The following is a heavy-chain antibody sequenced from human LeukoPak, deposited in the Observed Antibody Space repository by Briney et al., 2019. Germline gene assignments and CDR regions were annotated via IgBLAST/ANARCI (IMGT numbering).Heavy chain of an antibody. D-gene: IGHD6-19*01. CDR1: GFTFSSYA. CDR2: ISGSGGST. J-gene: IGHJ4*02. V-gene: IGHV3-23*01. Sequence: GGSLRLSCAASGFTFSSYAMSWVRQASGKGLEWVSAISGSGGSTYYADSVKGRFTISRDNSKSTLYLQMNSLRAEDTAVYYCAKDSSGWNYYFDYWGQGTLVTVSS. CDR3: AKDSSGWNYYFDY.